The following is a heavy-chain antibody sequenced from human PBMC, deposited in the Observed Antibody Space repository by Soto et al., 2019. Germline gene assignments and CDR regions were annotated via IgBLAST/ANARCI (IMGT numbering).Heavy chain of an antibody. J-gene: IGHJ3*02. CDR2: ISGSGGST. CDR1: GFTFSSYA. CDR3: AKSQYYYDSSGTDAFDI. V-gene: IGHV3-23*01. Sequence: EVQLLESGGGLVQPGGSLRLSCAASGFTFSSYAMSWVRQAPGKGLEWVSAISGSGGSTYYADSVKGRFTISRDNSXNXXYLQMTSLRAEDTAVYYCAKSQYYYDSSGTDAFDIWGQGTMVTVSS. D-gene: IGHD3-22*01.